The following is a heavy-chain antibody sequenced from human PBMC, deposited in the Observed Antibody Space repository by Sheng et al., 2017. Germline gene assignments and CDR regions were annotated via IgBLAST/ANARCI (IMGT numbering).Heavy chain of an antibody. CDR2: ISSSGSTI. CDR1: GFTFSSYE. Sequence: PGGSLRLSCAASGFTFSSYEMNWVRQAPGKGLEWVSYISSSGSTIYYADSVKGRFTISRDNAKNSLYLQMNSLRAEDTAVYYCARDSPYIAARPFDYWGQGTLVTVSS. CDR3: ARDSPYIAARPFDY. D-gene: IGHD6-6*01. V-gene: IGHV3-48*03. J-gene: IGHJ4*02.